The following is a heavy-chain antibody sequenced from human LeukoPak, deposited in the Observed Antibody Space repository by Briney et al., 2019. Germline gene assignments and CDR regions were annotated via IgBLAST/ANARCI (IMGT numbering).Heavy chain of an antibody. Sequence: SDTLSLTCTVSGGSISNYYWSWIRQPTGKGLEWIGRIYTSGSTNYNPSLRSRVTMSVDTSKNQFSLKLSSVTAADTAVYYCARVGSSWFDAFDIWGQGTVVTVSS. CDR2: IYTSGST. D-gene: IGHD6-13*01. J-gene: IGHJ3*02. CDR3: ARVGSSWFDAFDI. CDR1: GGSISNYY. V-gene: IGHV4-4*07.